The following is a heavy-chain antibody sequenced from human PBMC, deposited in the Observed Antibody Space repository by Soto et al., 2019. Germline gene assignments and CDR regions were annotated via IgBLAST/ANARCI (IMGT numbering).Heavy chain of an antibody. CDR1: GGSISSGGYS. D-gene: IGHD3-3*01. V-gene: IGHV4-30-2*01. CDR3: ARGVARNDFWSGTNFDY. J-gene: IGHJ4*02. CDR2: IYHSGST. Sequence: QLQLQESGSGLVKPSQTLSLTCAVSGGSISSGGYSWSWIRQPPGKGLEWIGYIYHSGSTYYNPSLKSRVAISVDRSKNQFSLKLSSVTAADTAVYYCARGVARNDFWSGTNFDYWGQGTLVTVSS.